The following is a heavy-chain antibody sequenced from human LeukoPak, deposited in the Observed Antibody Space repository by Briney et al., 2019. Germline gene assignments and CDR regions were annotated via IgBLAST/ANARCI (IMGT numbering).Heavy chain of an antibody. V-gene: IGHV3-23*01. CDR3: AKGRYYYFDY. CDR2: ISGSGAST. J-gene: IGHJ4*02. D-gene: IGHD1-14*01. CDR1: GFTFSTNA. Sequence: GSLRLSCLTSGFTFSTNAMSWVRQAPGKGLEWISGISGSGASTYYADSVTGRFTISRDNSRNTLYLQMNSLRGDDTAVYYCAKGRYYYFDYWGQGTLVTVSS.